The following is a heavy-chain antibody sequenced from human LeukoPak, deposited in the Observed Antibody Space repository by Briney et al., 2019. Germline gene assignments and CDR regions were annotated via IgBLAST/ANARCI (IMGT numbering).Heavy chain of an antibody. V-gene: IGHV1-69*13. Sequence: ASVKVSCKASGGTFSSYAISWVRQAPGQGLEWMGGIIPIFGTANYAQKFQGRVTITGDESTSTDYMELSSLRSEDTAVYYCARDQYQLLTGAFDYWGQGTLVTVSS. CDR3: ARDQYQLLTGAFDY. J-gene: IGHJ4*02. CDR2: IIPIFGTA. D-gene: IGHD2-2*01. CDR1: GGTFSSYA.